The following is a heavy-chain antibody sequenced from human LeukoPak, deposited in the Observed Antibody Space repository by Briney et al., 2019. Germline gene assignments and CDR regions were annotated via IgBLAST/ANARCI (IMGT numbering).Heavy chain of an antibody. CDR2: IRSKATSYAT. V-gene: IGHV3-73*01. D-gene: IGHD6-13*01. J-gene: IGHJ4*02. Sequence: GGSLRLSCAASGFTFSGSAMHWVRQASGKGLEWVGRIRSKATSYATAYAASVKGRFTISRDDSKNTAYLQMNSLKTEDTAVYYCTTLSGIAVAGTVLYWGQGTLVTVSS. CDR1: GFTFSGSA. CDR3: TTLSGIAVAGTVLY.